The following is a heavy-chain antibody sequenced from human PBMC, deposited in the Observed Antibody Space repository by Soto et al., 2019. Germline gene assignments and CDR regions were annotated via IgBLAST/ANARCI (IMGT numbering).Heavy chain of an antibody. CDR2: IHRRGAT. Sequence: QVQLQESGPGLVKPSGTLSLTCDVSRGSMNSGHWWSWVRQPPGKGLEWVGHIHRRGATHYNPSRRSRVAISLDEYNGQFSRKLNSVTAADTAVYYCVRVGLRWYFDFWARGTLVAVAS. CDR3: VRVGLRWYFDF. CDR1: RGSMNSGHW. J-gene: IGHJ2*01. D-gene: IGHD3-16*01. V-gene: IGHV4-4*02.